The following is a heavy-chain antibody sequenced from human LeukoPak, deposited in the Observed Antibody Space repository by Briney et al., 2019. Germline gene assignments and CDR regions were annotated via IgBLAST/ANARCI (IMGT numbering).Heavy chain of an antibody. CDR3: ARNGDYSMDY. Sequence: SETLSLTCTVSGGSISSYYWSWIRQPPGKGLEWIGYIYYSGSTNYNPSLKSRVTISVDTSKNQFSLKLTSMAAADTAVYYCARNGDYSMDYWGQGTLVTVSS. CDR2: IYYSGST. V-gene: IGHV4-59*12. J-gene: IGHJ4*02. CDR1: GGSISSYY. D-gene: IGHD2-15*01.